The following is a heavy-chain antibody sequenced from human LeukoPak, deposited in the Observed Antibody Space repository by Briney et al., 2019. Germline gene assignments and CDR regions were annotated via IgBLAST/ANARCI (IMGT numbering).Heavy chain of an antibody. CDR1: GGSISSGSYY. CDR2: IYYSGST. Sequence: SETLSLTCTVSGGSISSGSYYWGWIRQPPGKGLEWIGSIYYSGSTYYNPSLKSRVTISVDTSKNQFSLKLSSVTAANTAVYYCAREALGYCSGGSCSYFDYWGQGTLVTVSS. V-gene: IGHV4-39*07. CDR3: AREALGYCSGGSCSYFDY. D-gene: IGHD2-15*01. J-gene: IGHJ4*02.